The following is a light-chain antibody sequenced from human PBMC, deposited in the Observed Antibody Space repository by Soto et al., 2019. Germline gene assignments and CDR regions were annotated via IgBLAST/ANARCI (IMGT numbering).Light chain of an antibody. CDR2: AAS. CDR3: QQADSFPLT. Sequence: DLEMTQSPSSVSAFVGDRVTITCRASQDIDRWLAWYQQRPGKAPKLLIYAASTLQGGVPPRFSGSGSGTDFTLTISSLQPEDFATYYCQQADSFPLTLGGGTKVEIK. V-gene: IGKV1-12*01. CDR1: QDIDRW. J-gene: IGKJ4*01.